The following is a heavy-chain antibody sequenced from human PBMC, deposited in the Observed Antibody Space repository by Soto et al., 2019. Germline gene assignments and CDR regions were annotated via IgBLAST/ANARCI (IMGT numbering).Heavy chain of an antibody. D-gene: IGHD3-22*01. CDR2: TYSRSKWYT. CDR1: GDSVSSNSAA. V-gene: IGHV6-1*01. Sequence: QLQQSGPGLVKPSQTLSLTCAISGDSVSSNSAAWNWFRQSPSRGLEWLGSTYSRSKWYTDYAVSMKDRISIDPDTSENQFSLPLFSVTPDASAVYYGASGQGILVAGFGSDAWGPGTT. CDR3: ASGQGILVAGFGSDA. J-gene: IGHJ6*02.